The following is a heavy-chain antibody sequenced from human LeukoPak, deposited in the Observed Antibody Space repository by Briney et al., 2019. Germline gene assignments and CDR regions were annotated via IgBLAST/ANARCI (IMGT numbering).Heavy chain of an antibody. CDR1: GGSISGYY. J-gene: IGHJ4*02. D-gene: IGHD6-19*01. CDR2: IYYSGSA. Sequence: SETLSLTCTVSGGSISGYYWSWIRQSPGKGLEWIGFIYYSGSANYNPSLKSRVTMSVDMSKNQFSLKLSSVTAADTAFYYCARDRDSSGWFDYWGQGALVTVSS. V-gene: IGHV4-59*01. CDR3: ARDRDSSGWFDY.